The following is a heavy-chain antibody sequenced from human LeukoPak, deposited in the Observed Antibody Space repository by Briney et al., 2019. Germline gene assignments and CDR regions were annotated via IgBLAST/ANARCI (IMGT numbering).Heavy chain of an antibody. V-gene: IGHV4-31*11. CDR2: IYYSGST. CDR3: ARERGYSYALPYFDY. CDR1: GYSISSGDW. D-gene: IGHD5-18*01. Sequence: SETLSLTCAVSGYSISSGDWWGWIRQHPGKGLEWIGYIYYSGSTYYNPSLKSRVTISVDTSKNQFSLKLSSVTAADTAVYYCARERGYSYALPYFDYWGQGTLVTVSS. J-gene: IGHJ4*02.